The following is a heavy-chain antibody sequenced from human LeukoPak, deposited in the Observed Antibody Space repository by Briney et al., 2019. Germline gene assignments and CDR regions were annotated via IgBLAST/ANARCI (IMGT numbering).Heavy chain of an antibody. D-gene: IGHD1-1*01. CDR2: IFTYNGDT. Sequence: ASVKVSYKASGYTFISYGISWVRQAPGQGLEWVGWIFTYNGDTKYEKKFQGRVTMTTDSSTNTVYLELRSLRSDDTAVYYCARGKEREPFDFWGQGTLVTVSS. J-gene: IGHJ4*02. V-gene: IGHV1-18*01. CDR1: GYTFISYG. CDR3: ARGKEREPFDF.